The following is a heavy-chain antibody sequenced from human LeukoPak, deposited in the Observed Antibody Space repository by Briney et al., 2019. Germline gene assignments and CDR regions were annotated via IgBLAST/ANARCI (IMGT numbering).Heavy chain of an antibody. Sequence: GGSLTLSCAASGFTFSSYDMHWVRQATGKGLEWVSAIGTAGDTYYPGSVKGRFTISRENAKNSLYLQMNSLRAGDTAVYCCARGVEAAGTGSWFDPWGQGTLVTVSS. CDR2: IGTAGDT. J-gene: IGHJ5*02. CDR1: GFTFSSYD. V-gene: IGHV3-13*01. D-gene: IGHD6-13*01. CDR3: ARGVEAAGTGSWFDP.